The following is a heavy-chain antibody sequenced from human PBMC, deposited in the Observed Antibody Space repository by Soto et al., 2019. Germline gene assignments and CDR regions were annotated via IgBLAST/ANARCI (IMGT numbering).Heavy chain of an antibody. CDR1: GFTFSSYS. V-gene: IGHV3-30*03. CDR3: ARVQYGSGSVNQGAFDY. D-gene: IGHD3-10*01. J-gene: IGHJ4*02. CDR2: ITNDGSNI. Sequence: GGSLRLSCAASGFTFSSYSMNWVRQAPGKGLEWVAFITNDGSNIYYADSVKGRFTISRDNSKNTLYLQMNSLRAEDTAVYYCARVQYGSGSVNQGAFDYWGQGTLVTVSS.